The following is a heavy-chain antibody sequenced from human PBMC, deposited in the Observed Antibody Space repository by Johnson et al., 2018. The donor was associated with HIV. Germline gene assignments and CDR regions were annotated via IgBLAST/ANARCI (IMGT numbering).Heavy chain of an antibody. J-gene: IGHJ3*02. V-gene: IGHV3-33*01. CDR2: IWYAGLNN. D-gene: IGHD4-17*01. CDR3: ATLGGTVTTRAIAQPHDAFDI. CDR1: GFTFRSYV. Sequence: VQLVESGGGVVQPVRSLRLSFAASGFTFRSYVMHWVRQAPGKGLEWVAVIWYAGLNNYYADSLKGRFTISRDNSKITLYLQMSSLRAEDTAVYYCATLGGTVTTRAIAQPHDAFDIWGQGTMVTVSS.